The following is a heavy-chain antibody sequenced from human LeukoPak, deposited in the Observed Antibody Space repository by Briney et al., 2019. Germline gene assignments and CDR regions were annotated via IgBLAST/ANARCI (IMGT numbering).Heavy chain of an antibody. CDR2: MNPNSGNT. CDR1: GYSFSSYG. D-gene: IGHD3-10*01. J-gene: IGHJ4*02. CDR3: ARVLPRITMVRGVALDY. V-gene: IGHV1-8*02. Sequence: ASVKVSCKASGYSFSSYGISWVRQATGQGLEWMGWMNPNSGNTGYAQKFQGRVTMTRNTSISTAYMELSSLRSEDTAVYYCARVLPRITMVRGVALDYWGQGTLVTVSS.